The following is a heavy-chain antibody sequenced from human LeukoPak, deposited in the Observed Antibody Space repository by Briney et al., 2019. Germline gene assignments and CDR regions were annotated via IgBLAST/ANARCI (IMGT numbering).Heavy chain of an antibody. D-gene: IGHD3-3*01. CDR3: AGGGGFLERLLGY. J-gene: IGHJ4*02. V-gene: IGHV1-2*02. CDR2: INPNSGGT. Sequence: ASVKVSYTASGYTFTRYYMHWVRQAPGQGREGMGWINPNSGGTNYAQKFPGRATMTRDTSIRTAYMERSRLRSDDTAVYYCAGGGGFLERLLGYWGQGTLVTVSS. CDR1: GYTFTRYY.